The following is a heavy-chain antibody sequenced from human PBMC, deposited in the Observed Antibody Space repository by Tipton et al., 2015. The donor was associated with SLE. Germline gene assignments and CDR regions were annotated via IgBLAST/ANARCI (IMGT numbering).Heavy chain of an antibody. D-gene: IGHD2-2*01. Sequence: LRLSCTVSGGSISNYYWSWIRQPPGKGLEWIGSIYHSGSTYYNPSLKSRVTISVDTSKNQFSLKLSSVTAADTAVYYCAREVEYQLLLPYMDVWGKGTTVTVSS. J-gene: IGHJ6*03. CDR2: IYHSGST. V-gene: IGHV4-38-2*02. CDR1: GGSISNYY. CDR3: AREVEYQLLLPYMDV.